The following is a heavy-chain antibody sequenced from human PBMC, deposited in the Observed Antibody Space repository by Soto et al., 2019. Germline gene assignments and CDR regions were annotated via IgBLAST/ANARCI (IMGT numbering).Heavy chain of an antibody. D-gene: IGHD3-10*01. J-gene: IGHJ4*02. Sequence: QVQLQESGPGLVKPSQTLTLTCTVSDDSITGGGYFWTWIRQLPGKGLEWLGSTYYRGNTFYNPSLTSRGTISLGPSQRGVSLRVTSVTAADTAIYFCARGGSGTYHVWGQGTLVIVSS. V-gene: IGHV4-31*02. CDR3: ARGGSGTYHV. CDR2: TYYRGNT. CDR1: DDSITGGGYF.